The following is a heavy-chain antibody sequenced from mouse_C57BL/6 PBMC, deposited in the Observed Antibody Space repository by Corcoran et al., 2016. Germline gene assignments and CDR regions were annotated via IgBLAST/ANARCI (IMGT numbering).Heavy chain of an antibody. D-gene: IGHD2-5*01. CDR1: GYTFTTYG. J-gene: IGHJ1*03. CDR3: ARDSNWYFDV. Sequence: QIQLVKSGPELKKPGETVKISCKASGYTFTTYGMSWMKQAPGKGLKWMGWMNIYSGVPTYADDFKGRFALSLETSASTAYLEINNLKSEDTATYFCARDSNWYFDVWGIGTTLTVSS. V-gene: IGHV9-3*01. CDR2: MNIYSGVP.